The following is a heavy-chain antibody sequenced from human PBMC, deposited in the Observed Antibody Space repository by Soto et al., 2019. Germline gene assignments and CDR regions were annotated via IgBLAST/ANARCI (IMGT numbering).Heavy chain of an antibody. CDR2: ISSSSSYT. Sequence: QVQLVESGGGLVKPGGSLRLSCAASGFTFSDYYMSWIRQAPGKGLEWVSYISSSSSYTNYADSVKGRFTISRDNAKNSLYLQMNSLRAEDTAVYYCARDNGPNPDIAAAGTCINFDYWGQGTLVTVSS. J-gene: IGHJ4*02. V-gene: IGHV3-11*06. CDR1: GFTFSDYY. D-gene: IGHD6-13*01. CDR3: ARDNGPNPDIAAAGTCINFDY.